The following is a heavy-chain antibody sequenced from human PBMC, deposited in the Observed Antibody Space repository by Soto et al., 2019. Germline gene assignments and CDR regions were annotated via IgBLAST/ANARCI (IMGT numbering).Heavy chain of an antibody. D-gene: IGHD3-10*01. J-gene: IGHJ4*02. CDR1: EVNCSNRG. Sequence: RLPCTVSEVNCSNRGMLCLRQDQGKGLERVAVITYDGSTEDYADSVKGRFTISRDNSKNTLYLQMTSLRAEDTALYYCAKVGYGSFDYWGQGTLVTVSS. CDR2: ITYDGSTE. V-gene: IGHV3-30*18. CDR3: AKVGYGSFDY.